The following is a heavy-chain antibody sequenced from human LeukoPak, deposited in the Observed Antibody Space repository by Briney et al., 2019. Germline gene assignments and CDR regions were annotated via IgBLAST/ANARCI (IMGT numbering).Heavy chain of an antibody. Sequence: PSETQSLTCTVSAGSVSNGNYYWSWLRQPPGKALEWIGYIYYTGTTYYIPSLEGRVTISVDTSKNQFSVKLNSVTAADTAVYYCARGVYGGNRGWYFDLWGRGTLVTVSS. CDR1: AGSVSNGNYY. CDR2: IYYTGTT. D-gene: IGHD4-23*01. V-gene: IGHV4-61*01. CDR3: ARGVYGGNRGWYFDL. J-gene: IGHJ2*01.